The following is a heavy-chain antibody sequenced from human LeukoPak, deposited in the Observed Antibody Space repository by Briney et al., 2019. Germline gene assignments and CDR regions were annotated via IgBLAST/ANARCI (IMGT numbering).Heavy chain of an antibody. CDR2: FSTDGSRT. V-gene: IGHV3-64D*09. Sequence: GGPLRLSCSASGFTFSGYALHWARQAPGKGLEYLLSFSTDGSRTAYADSVRGRFTISRDNPKNTLYLQMSSLSAEDTAVYYCVKESDTATVRGCLDSWGQGTLVTVSS. D-gene: IGHD5-18*01. CDR3: VKESDTATVRGCLDS. CDR1: GFTFSGYA. J-gene: IGHJ4*02.